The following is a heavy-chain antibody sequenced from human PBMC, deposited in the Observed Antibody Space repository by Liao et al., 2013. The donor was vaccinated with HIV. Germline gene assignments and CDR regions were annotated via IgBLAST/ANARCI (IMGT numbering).Heavy chain of an antibody. Sequence: QLQLQESGPGLVKPSETLSLTCIVSGDSISSTTYHWGWIRQPPGKGLEWIASMHYSGATNYSPSLKSRVIMSRDTSKNQFFLNLSSVAAADTAVYYCARDRGGGXSDYWGQGTLVTVSS. J-gene: IGHJ4*02. CDR1: GDSISSTTYH. CDR3: ARDRGGGXSDY. CDR2: MHYSGAT. V-gene: IGHV4-39*07. D-gene: IGHD1-26*01.